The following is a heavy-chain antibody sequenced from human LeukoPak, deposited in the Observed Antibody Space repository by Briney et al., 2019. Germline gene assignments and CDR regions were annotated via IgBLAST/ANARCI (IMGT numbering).Heavy chain of an antibody. CDR3: AKAGVGYYGSGSPIHFDY. V-gene: IGHV3-23*01. Sequence: GGSLRLSCAASGFTFSSYAMSWVRQAPGKGLDWVSAISGSGGSTYYADSVKGRFTISRDNSKNTLYLQMNSLRAEDTAVYYCAKAGVGYYGSGSPIHFDYWGQGTLVTVSS. D-gene: IGHD3-10*01. CDR2: ISGSGGST. J-gene: IGHJ4*02. CDR1: GFTFSSYA.